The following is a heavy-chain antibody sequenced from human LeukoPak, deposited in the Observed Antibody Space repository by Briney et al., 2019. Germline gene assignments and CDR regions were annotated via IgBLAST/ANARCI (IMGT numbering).Heavy chain of an antibody. V-gene: IGHV3-21*01. CDR2: ISSTSGYI. CDR3: ARVRSSGWSYFDY. CDR1: GFTFSNYA. Sequence: TGGSLRLSCAASGFTFSNYAMSWVRQAPGKGLEWVSSISSTSGYIYYADSVKGRFTISRDNAKNTLYLQMNSLRAEDTAVYYCARVRSSGWSYFDYWGQGTLVTVSS. J-gene: IGHJ4*02. D-gene: IGHD6-19*01.